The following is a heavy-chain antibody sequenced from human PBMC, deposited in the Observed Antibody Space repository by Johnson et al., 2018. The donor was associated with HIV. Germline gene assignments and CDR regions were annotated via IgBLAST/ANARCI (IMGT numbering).Heavy chain of an antibody. V-gene: IGHV3-7*01. Sequence: VQLVESGGGLVQPGGSLRLSCAVSGFTFSNHHMTWVRQAPGKGLEWVANINQIGNDKYYVDSVKGRFTISRDNAQNLLYLQMNSLRDEDTAVYYCAWDRAEAYYYDSSGRKSGFDIWGQGTMVTVSS. D-gene: IGHD3-22*01. CDR2: INQIGNDK. CDR1: GFTFSNHH. CDR3: AWDRAEAYYYDSSGRKSGFDI. J-gene: IGHJ3*02.